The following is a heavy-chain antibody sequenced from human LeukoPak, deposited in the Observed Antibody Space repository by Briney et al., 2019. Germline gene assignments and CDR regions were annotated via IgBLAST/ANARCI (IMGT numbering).Heavy chain of an antibody. J-gene: IGHJ4*02. Sequence: GGSLRLSCAVSGFTFSAYTMNWVRQAPGKGLEWVSSITGSSTYIYYADSVKGRFTISRDNAKDSLYLQMNNLGAEDTAVYYCAKTSAGIRGGYFDYWGQGTLVTVSS. CDR3: AKTSAGIRGGYFDY. V-gene: IGHV3-21*01. CDR1: GFTFSAYT. D-gene: IGHD3-10*01. CDR2: ITGSSTYI.